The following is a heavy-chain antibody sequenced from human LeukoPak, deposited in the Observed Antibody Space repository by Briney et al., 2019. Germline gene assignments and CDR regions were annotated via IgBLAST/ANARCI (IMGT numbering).Heavy chain of an antibody. V-gene: IGHV1-46*01. J-gene: IGHJ6*03. Sequence: ASVKVSCKASGYTFTMYYIHWVRQAPGQGLEWMGMINPSDGATTYAQRFRGRVTMTRDMSTTTVYVDLRSLRSEDTAVDFCAREQRGGLSGNLGGLFASYYTYYYMDVWGRGTTVTVSS. D-gene: IGHD1-26*01. CDR1: GYTFTMYY. CDR3: AREQRGGLSGNLGGLFASYYTYYYMDV. CDR2: INPSDGAT.